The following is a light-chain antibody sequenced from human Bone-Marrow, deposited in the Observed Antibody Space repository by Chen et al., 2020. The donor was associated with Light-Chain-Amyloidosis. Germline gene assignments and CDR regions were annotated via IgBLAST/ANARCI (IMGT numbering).Light chain of an antibody. J-gene: IGLJ1*01. Sequence: QSALTQPASVSGSPGQSITISCTVTSSDVGGDNHVSWYQQHPDKAPKLMIYEVTNRPSWVPDRGAGSSSVTKASLTISGLQTVDEGDYVCGSYTITNTLVFGSGTRVTVL. CDR3: GSYTITNTLV. V-gene: IGLV2-14*01. CDR1: SSDVGGDNH. CDR2: EVT.